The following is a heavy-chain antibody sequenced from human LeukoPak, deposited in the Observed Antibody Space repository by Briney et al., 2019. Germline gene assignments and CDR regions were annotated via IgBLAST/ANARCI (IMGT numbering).Heavy chain of an antibody. CDR3: ARPNEVGNDFDY. D-gene: IGHD1-26*01. CDR1: GGTFSSYA. J-gene: IGHJ4*02. V-gene: IGHV1-69*04. Sequence: SVKVSCKASGGTFSSYAISWVRQAPGQGLEWMGRIIPILGIANYAQKFQGRVTITADKSTSTAYMGLSSLRSEDTAVYYCARPNEVGNDFDYWGQGTLVTVSS. CDR2: IIPILGIA.